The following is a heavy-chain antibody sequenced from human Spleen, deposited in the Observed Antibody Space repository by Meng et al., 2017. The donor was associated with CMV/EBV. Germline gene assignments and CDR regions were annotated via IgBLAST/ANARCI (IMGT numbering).Heavy chain of an antibody. CDR1: GFTFGDYT. D-gene: IGHD3-3*01. V-gene: IGHV3-49*04. CDR2: LRSKAYGGTT. J-gene: IGHJ6*02. CDR3: ARDPPVLRFLEWLPNSYGMDV. Sequence: GESLKISCTASGFTFGDYTLSWVRQAPGKGLEWVSFLRSKAYGGTTDHAASVKGRFTISRDDSKSIAYLQMNSLKTEDTALYYCARDPPVLRFLEWLPNSYGMDVWGQGTTVTVSS.